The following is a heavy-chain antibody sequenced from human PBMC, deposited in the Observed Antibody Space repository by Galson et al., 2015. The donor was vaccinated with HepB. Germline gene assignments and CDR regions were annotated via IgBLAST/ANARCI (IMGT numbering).Heavy chain of an antibody. CDR3: ARAKYYDFWSGYYSEVDY. D-gene: IGHD3-3*01. Sequence: SVKDSCKASGYTFTSYDINWVRQATGQGLEWMGWMNPNSGNTGYAQKFQGRVTMTRNTSISTAYMELSSLRSEDTAVYYCARAKYYDFWSGYYSEVDYWGQGTLVTVSS. CDR2: MNPNSGNT. CDR1: GYTFTSYD. J-gene: IGHJ4*02. V-gene: IGHV1-8*01.